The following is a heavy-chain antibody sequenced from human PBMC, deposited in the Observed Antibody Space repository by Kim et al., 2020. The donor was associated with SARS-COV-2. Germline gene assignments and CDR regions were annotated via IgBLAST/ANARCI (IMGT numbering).Heavy chain of an antibody. D-gene: IGHD3-22*01. CDR3: ARGVISYDSSGYGY. J-gene: IGHJ4*02. V-gene: IGHV1-18*04. CDR1: GYTFTSYG. CDR2: ISAYNGNT. Sequence: ASVKVSCKASGYTFTSYGISWVRQAPGQGLEWMGWISAYNGNTNYAQKLQGRVTMTTDTSTSTAYMELMSLRSDDTAVYYCARGVISYDSSGYGYWGQGTLVTVSS.